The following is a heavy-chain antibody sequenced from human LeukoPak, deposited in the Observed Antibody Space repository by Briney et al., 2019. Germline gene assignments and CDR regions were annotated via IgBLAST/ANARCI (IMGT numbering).Heavy chain of an antibody. CDR1: GGSISSYY. V-gene: IGHV4-59*01. CDR2: IYYSGST. J-gene: IGHJ4*02. Sequence: SEALSLTCSVSGGSISSYYWSWIRQPPGKGLEWIGYIYYSGSTNYNPSLKSRVTISVDTSKNQFSLRLSSVTAADTAVYYCARDLGYSYGYYFDYWGQGTLVTVSS. D-gene: IGHD5-18*01. CDR3: ARDLGYSYGYYFDY.